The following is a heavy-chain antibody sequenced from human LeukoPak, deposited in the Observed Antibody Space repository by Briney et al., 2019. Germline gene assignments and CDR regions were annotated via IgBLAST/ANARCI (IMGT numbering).Heavy chain of an antibody. CDR3: VRGSLASGVVVYYYYYLDV. J-gene: IGHJ6*03. Sequence: PGGSLRLSCAGSGFTFSNSWMGWVRQAPGKGLEWVANVQHIGGEAYYVDSVKGRFTISRDNAKNSVYLQMNSLGAEDTAVYYCVRGSLASGVVVYYYYYLDVWGKGTTVTVSS. CDR1: GFTFSNSW. V-gene: IGHV3-7*01. D-gene: IGHD3-3*01. CDR2: VQHIGGEA.